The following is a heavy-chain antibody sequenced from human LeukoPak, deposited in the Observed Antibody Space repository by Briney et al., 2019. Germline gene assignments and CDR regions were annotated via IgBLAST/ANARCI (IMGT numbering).Heavy chain of an antibody. V-gene: IGHV1-2*02. CDR3: ARVVTTVTTYFDY. D-gene: IGHD4-11*01. CDR1: GYTFTGYY. CDR2: INPNSGGT. J-gene: IGHJ4*02. Sequence: GASVKVSCKAPGYTFTGYYMHWVRQAPGQGLEWMGWINPNSGGTNYAQKFQGRVTMTRDTSISTAYMELSRLRSDDTAVYYCARVVTTVTTYFDYWGQGTLVTVSS.